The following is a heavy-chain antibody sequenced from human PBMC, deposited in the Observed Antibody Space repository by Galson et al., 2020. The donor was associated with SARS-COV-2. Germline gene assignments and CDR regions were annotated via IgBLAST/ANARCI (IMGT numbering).Heavy chain of an antibody. D-gene: IGHD3-16*01. CDR2: ISTSSSYI. CDR3: ARNTAYETWGGPGYYYFGMDV. Sequence: GESLKISCAASGFTFRNYSMNWVRQAPGKGLEWVSSISTSSSYIYYADSVKGRFTISRDNAKNSLYLQMNSLRAEDTAVYYCARNTAYETWGGPGYYYFGMDVWGQGITVTVSS. V-gene: IGHV3-21*01. CDR1: GFTFRNYS. J-gene: IGHJ6*02.